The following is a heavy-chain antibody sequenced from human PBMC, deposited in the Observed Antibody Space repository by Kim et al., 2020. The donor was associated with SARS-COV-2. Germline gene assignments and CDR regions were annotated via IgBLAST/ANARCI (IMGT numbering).Heavy chain of an antibody. Sequence: VGSLRLSCVESGITSSSYWLTWVRQAPGKGLEWVANIKRDGSEGYYGDSVKGRFTISRDNAKSSVFLQMNSLRSEDTAVYYCGISGIWGQGTLVTVSS. CDR2: IKRDGSEG. J-gene: IGHJ4*02. CDR1: GITSSSYW. V-gene: IGHV3-7*01. CDR3: GISGI.